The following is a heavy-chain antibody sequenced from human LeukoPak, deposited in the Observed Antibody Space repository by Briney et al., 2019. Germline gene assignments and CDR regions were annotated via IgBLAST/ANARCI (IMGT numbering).Heavy chain of an antibody. Sequence: HPGGSLRLSCAASGFTLSSYAMHWVRQAPGKGLEWVAVISYDGSNKYYADSVKGRFAISRDNSKNTLYLQMNSLRAEDTAVYYCAKDYEPYGSGSYWPPHCWGQGTLVTVSS. V-gene: IGHV3-30*09. CDR3: AKDYEPYGSGSYWPPHC. CDR1: GFTLSSYA. J-gene: IGHJ4*02. CDR2: ISYDGSNK. D-gene: IGHD3-10*01.